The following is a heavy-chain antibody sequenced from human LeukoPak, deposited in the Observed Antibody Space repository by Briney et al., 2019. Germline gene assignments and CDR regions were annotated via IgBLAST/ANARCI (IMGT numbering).Heavy chain of an antibody. J-gene: IGHJ4*02. CDR3: ARERWFGELLFDY. V-gene: IGHV3-74*01. CDR2: INSDGSST. Sequence: PGGSLRLSCAASGFTFSSYWMHWVRQAPGKGLVWVSRINSDGSSTSYADSVKGRFTISRDNAKNTLYLQMTGQRAEDTAVYYCARERWFGELLFDYWGQGTLVTVSS. CDR1: GFTFSSYW. D-gene: IGHD3-10*01.